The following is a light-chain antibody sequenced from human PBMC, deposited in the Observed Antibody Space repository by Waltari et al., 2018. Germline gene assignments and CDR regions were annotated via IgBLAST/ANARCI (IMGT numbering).Light chain of an antibody. J-gene: IGKJ1*01. CDR1: QSVLYSTNTQSY. CDR2: WTS. CDR3: QQYYSTWT. V-gene: IGKV4-1*01. Sequence: DIVMTQSPDPLAVSLGERATINCKSSQSVLYSTNTQSYVAWYQQKPGQPPKLLIYWTSTRESGVPDRFSGSGSGTDFTLTISNLQAEDVAVYYCQQYYSTWTFGQGTKVEIK.